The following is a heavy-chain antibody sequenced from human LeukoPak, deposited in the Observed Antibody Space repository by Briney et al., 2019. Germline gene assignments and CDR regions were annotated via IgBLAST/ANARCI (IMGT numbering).Heavy chain of an antibody. J-gene: IGHJ4*02. D-gene: IGHD2-15*01. CDR1: GFTFSSFV. CDR3: ATSARTYIGSSLDY. V-gene: IGHV3-74*01. Sequence: GGSLRLSCAASGFTFSSFVMNWVRQAPGKGLEWVSRISSDASITSYADPVKGRFTISRDNAKNTLYLQMNSLRAEDTALYYCATSARTYIGSSLDYWGQGTLVTVSS. CDR2: ISSDASIT.